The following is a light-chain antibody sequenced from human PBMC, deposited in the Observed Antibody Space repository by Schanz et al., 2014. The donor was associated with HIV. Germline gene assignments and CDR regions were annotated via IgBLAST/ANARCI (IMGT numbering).Light chain of an antibody. CDR2: AAS. CDR3: QKYNSDSFT. V-gene: IGKV1-27*01. CDR1: QGISNY. Sequence: DIQMTQSPSSLSASVGDRVTITCRASQGISNYLAWYQQKPGKVPKLLIYAASTLQPGVPSRFSGSGYGTDFTLTISSLQPEDVATYYCQKYNSDSFTFGPGTKVDIK. J-gene: IGKJ3*01.